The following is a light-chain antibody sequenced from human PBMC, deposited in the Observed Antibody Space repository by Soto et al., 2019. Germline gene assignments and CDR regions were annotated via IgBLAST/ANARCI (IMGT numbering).Light chain of an antibody. CDR2: GAS. CDR1: QSVTTTY. CDR3: QHYGSSPPNT. Sequence: EIVLTQSPGTLSLSPGERAPLSCRATQSVTTTYLAWYQQKPGQAPRLLIYGASIRATGIPDRFSGSGSGTDFTLTISRLEPEDFAVYYCQHYGSSPPNTFGQGTKLEIK. V-gene: IGKV3-20*01. J-gene: IGKJ2*01.